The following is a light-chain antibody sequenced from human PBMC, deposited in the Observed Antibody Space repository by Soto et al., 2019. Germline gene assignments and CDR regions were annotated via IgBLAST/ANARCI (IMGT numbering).Light chain of an antibody. J-gene: IGKJ4*01. CDR1: QSVRSNY. V-gene: IGKV3-20*01. Sequence: IVLTQSPDTLSLSPGERATLSCRASQSVRSNYLAWYHQKPGQAPMFHIYDAASRATGLPDRFSGSVSETAFTLTISRREPEDFAVYYCQQYGSSPLTFGGGTKVEIK. CDR3: QQYGSSPLT. CDR2: DAA.